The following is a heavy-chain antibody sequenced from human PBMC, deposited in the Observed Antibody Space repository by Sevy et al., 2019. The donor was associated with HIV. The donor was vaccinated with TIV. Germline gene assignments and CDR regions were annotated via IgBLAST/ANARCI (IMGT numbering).Heavy chain of an antibody. D-gene: IGHD2-2*01. CDR2: IYTSGST. Sequence: ETLSLTCTVSGGSISSYYWSWIRQPAGKGLEWIGRIYTSGSTNYNPSLKSRVTMSVDTSKNQFSLKLSSVTAADTAVYYCAREFVVVPAAIWYFDLWGRGTLVTVSS. J-gene: IGHJ2*01. CDR3: AREFVVVPAAIWYFDL. V-gene: IGHV4-4*07. CDR1: GGSISSYY.